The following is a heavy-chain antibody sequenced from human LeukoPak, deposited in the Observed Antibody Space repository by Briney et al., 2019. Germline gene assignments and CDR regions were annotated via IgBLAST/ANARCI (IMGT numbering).Heavy chain of an antibody. J-gene: IGHJ3*02. CDR2: ISYDGSNN. Sequence: GRSLRLSCAASGFTFSSYAIHWVRQAPGKGLEWVAVISYDGSNNNYADSVKGRFTISRDNSKKTLYLQMNSLRAEDTAVYYCARDRTIQWLDDAFDIWGQGTMVTVSS. V-gene: IGHV3-30-3*01. CDR3: ARDRTIQWLDDAFDI. D-gene: IGHD3-22*01. CDR1: GFTFSSYA.